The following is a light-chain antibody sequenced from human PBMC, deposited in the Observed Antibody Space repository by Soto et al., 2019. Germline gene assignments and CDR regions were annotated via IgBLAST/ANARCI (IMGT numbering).Light chain of an antibody. CDR3: QQRGNWPPT. CDR2: DAS. CDR1: QSVSSY. V-gene: IGKV3-11*01. J-gene: IGKJ2*01. Sequence: EIVLTQSPATLSLSPGERATLPCRASQSVSSYLAWYQQKPGQAPRLLIYDASNRATGIPARFSGSGSGTDFTLTISSLEPEDFAVYYCQQRGNWPPTFGQGTKLEIK.